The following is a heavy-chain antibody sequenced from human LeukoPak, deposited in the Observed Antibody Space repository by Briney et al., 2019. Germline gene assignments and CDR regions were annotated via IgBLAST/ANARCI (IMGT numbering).Heavy chain of an antibody. J-gene: IGHJ3*02. V-gene: IGHV3-21*01. CDR3: AITQITMIVVVKDAFDI. D-gene: IGHD3-22*01. CDR1: GFTFSSYS. Sequence: GGSLRLSCAASGFTFSSYSMNWVRQAPGKGLEWVSSISSSSSYIYYADSVKGRFTISRDNAKNSLYLQMNSLRAEDTAVYYCAITQITMIVVVKDAFDIWGQGTMVTVSS. CDR2: ISSSSSYI.